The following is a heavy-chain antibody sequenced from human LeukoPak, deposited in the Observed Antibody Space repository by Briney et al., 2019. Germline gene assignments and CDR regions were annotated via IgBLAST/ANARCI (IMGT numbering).Heavy chain of an antibody. CDR2: IKLDGSEK. D-gene: IGHD3-3*01. Sequence: GGSLRLSCVASGFTFGKYWMSWVRQAPEKGLEWVANIKLDGSEKNYVDSVKGRFTISRDNTKNSLYLQMNSLRAEDTAVFYCARDQYDTWSRRGNFDPWGQGTLVIVSS. V-gene: IGHV3-7*03. CDR3: ARDQYDTWSRRGNFDP. CDR1: GFTFGKYW. J-gene: IGHJ5*02.